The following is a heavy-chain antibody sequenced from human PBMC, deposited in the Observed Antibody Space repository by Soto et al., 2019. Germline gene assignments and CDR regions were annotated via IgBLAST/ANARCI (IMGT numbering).Heavy chain of an antibody. CDR2: ISTNGDTA. CDR1: GFTFSNYG. D-gene: IGHD4-17*01. J-gene: IGHJ5*01. Sequence: EVQLLESGGGLLQQGGSLRLSCAASGFTFSNYGMNWVRQAPGKGLECVSGISTNGDTANYANSAKGRFTISRDNSKNEIYMQMNGVRPEETAVYYCAKDLSRWPHYAFDSWGQGTLVSVSS. CDR3: AKDLSRWPHYAFDS. V-gene: IGHV3-23*01.